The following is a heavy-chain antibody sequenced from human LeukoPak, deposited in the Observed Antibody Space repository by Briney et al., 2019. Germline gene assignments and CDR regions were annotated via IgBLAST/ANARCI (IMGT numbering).Heavy chain of an antibody. Sequence: GGPLRLSCAASGFTFSNCWMIWVRQAPGKGLEWVGNIKQDGSEKRCADSVRGRFSISRDNAQTSLYLQMNSLRAEDTAVYYCARASDPWLQLTWGQGTLVTVSS. V-gene: IGHV3-7*05. J-gene: IGHJ5*02. CDR2: IKQDGSEK. CDR1: GFTFSNCW. D-gene: IGHD5-24*01. CDR3: ARASDPWLQLT.